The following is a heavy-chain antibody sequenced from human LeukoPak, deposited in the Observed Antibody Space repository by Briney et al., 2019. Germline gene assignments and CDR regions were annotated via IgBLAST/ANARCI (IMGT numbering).Heavy chain of an antibody. CDR1: GGSFSGYY. J-gene: IGHJ4*02. D-gene: IGHD1-7*01. V-gene: IGHV4-34*01. Sequence: SETLSLTCAVYGGSFSGYYWSWIRQPPGKGLEWIGEINHSGSTNYNPSLKSRVTISVDTSKNQFSLKLSSVTAADTAVYYCARGAGTTNYWGQGTLVTVSS. CDR3: ARGAGTTNY. CDR2: INHSGST.